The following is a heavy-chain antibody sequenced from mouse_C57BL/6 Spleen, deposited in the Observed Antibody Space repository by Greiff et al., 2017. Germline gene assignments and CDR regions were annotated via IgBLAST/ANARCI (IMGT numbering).Heavy chain of an antibody. Sequence: DVMLVESGGGLVKPGGSLKLSCAASGFTFSSYAMSWVRQTPEKRLEWVATISDGGSYTYYPDNVKGRFTISRDNAKNNLYLQMSHLKSEDTAMYYCARDGTGRYYFDYWGQGTTLTVSS. CDR2: ISDGGSYT. J-gene: IGHJ2*01. CDR1: GFTFSSYA. CDR3: ARDGTGRYYFDY. V-gene: IGHV5-4*01. D-gene: IGHD4-1*01.